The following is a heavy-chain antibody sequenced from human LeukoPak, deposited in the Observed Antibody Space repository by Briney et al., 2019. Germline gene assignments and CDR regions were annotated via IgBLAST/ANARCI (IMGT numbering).Heavy chain of an antibody. D-gene: IGHD6-6*01. Sequence: PGGALRLSCAASGFTFISYGMHWVRQAPGKGLEWGAVIWYDGSNKYYADSVKGRFTISRDNSKNTLYLQMNSLRAEDTAVYYSARGSSIAARKKRALDYWGQGTLVTVSS. CDR1: GFTFISYG. V-gene: IGHV3-33*01. J-gene: IGHJ4*02. CDR2: IWYDGSNK. CDR3: ARGSSIAARKKRALDY.